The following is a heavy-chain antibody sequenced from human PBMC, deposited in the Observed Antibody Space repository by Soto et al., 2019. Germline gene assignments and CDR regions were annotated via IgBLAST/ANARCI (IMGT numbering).Heavy chain of an antibody. Sequence: SVKVSCKASGFTFSSSGIHWVRQARGQRLEWIGWIVVGSGNTNYAQKFQERVTITRDVSTNTAYMELTSLRSEDTAVYYCAADLPPTDPYNWFEPWGQGTLVTVSS. CDR1: GFTFSSSG. V-gene: IGHV1-58*02. J-gene: IGHJ5*02. D-gene: IGHD1-1*01. CDR3: AADLPPTDPYNWFEP. CDR2: IVVGSGNT.